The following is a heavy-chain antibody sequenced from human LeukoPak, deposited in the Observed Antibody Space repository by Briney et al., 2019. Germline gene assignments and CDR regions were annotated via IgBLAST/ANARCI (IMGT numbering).Heavy chain of an antibody. D-gene: IGHD3-10*01. Sequence: PSETLSLTCAVYGGSFSGYYWSWIRQPPGKGLEWIGEINHSGSTNYNPSLKSRVTISVDTSKNQFSLKLSSVTAADTAVYYCARHSVLLWFGGLYWGQGTLVTVSS. CDR1: GGSFSGYY. J-gene: IGHJ4*02. CDR2: INHSGST. CDR3: ARHSVLLWFGGLY. V-gene: IGHV4-34*01.